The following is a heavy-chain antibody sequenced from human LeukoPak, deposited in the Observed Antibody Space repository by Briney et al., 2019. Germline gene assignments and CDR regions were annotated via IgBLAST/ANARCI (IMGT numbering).Heavy chain of an antibody. J-gene: IGHJ3*02. CDR3: AREQVDDAFDI. Sequence: SETLSLTCAVYGGSFSVYYWSWIRQPPGKGLEWIGEINHSGSTNYNPSLKSRVTISVDTSKSQFSLKLSSVTAADTAVYYCAREQVDDAFDIWGQGTMVTVSS. CDR1: GGSFSVYY. CDR2: INHSGST. V-gene: IGHV4-34*01.